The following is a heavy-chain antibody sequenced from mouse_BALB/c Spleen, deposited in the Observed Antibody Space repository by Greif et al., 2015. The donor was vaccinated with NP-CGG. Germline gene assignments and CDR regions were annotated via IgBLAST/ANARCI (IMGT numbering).Heavy chain of an antibody. D-gene: IGHD2-3*01. CDR1: GFTFSSYG. J-gene: IGHJ4*01. CDR3: ARQMATGTMDY. V-gene: IGHV5-6*01. CDR2: ISSGGSYT. Sequence: EVKVVESGGDLVKPGGSLKLSCAASGFTFSSYGMSWVRQTPDKRLEWVATISSGGSYTYYPDSVKGRFTISRDNAKNTLYLQMSSLKSEDTAMYYCARQMATGTMDYWGQGTSVTVSS.